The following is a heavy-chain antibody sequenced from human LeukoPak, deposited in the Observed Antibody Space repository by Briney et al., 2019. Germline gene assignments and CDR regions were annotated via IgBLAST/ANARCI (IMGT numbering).Heavy chain of an antibody. Sequence: GGSLRLSCAASGFTFSSYSMNWVRQAPGKGLEWFSSISSSSSYIYYADSVKGRFTISRDNAKNSLYLQMNSLRAEDTAVYYCARASMVRGVGWFDPWGQGTLVTVSS. CDR2: ISSSSSYI. CDR3: ARASMVRGVGWFDP. V-gene: IGHV3-21*01. D-gene: IGHD3-10*01. CDR1: GFTFSSYS. J-gene: IGHJ5*02.